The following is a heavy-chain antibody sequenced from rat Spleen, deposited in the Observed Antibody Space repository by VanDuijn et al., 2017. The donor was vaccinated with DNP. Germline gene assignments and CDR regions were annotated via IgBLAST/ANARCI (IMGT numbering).Heavy chain of an antibody. CDR2: ISTSGST. CDR3: ASLGRDY. D-gene: IGHD5-1*01. J-gene: IGHJ2*01. V-gene: IGHV2-6*01. Sequence: GPGLEWIAAISTSGSTYYNSALKSRLSISRDTSKSQVFLKMNSLQTEDTAMYFCASLGRDYWGQGVMVTVSS.